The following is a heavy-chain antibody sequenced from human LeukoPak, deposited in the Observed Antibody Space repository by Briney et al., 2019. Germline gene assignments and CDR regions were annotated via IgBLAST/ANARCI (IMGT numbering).Heavy chain of an antibody. CDR3: AKDGQWHLRDYYYYYGMDV. CDR2: ISHDGSNK. V-gene: IGHV3-30*18. D-gene: IGHD6-19*01. J-gene: IGHJ6*02. Sequence: GLSLRLSCAASGFTFSSYGMHWVRQAPGKGLEWVAVISHDGSNKYYADSVKGRFTISRDNSKNTLYLQMNNLRAEDTAVYYCAKDGQWHLRDYYYYYGMDVWGQGTTVTVSS. CDR1: GFTFSSYG.